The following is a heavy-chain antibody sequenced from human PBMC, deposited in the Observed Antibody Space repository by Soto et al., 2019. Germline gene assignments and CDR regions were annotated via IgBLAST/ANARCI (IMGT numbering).Heavy chain of an antibody. J-gene: IGHJ6*02. V-gene: IGHV4-34*01. CDR1: GGSFSGYY. Sequence: QVQLQQWGAGLLKPSETLSLTCAVYGGSFSGYYWSWIRQPPGKGLEWIGEINHSGSTNYNPSRTSRVTISVDTSKNQFSLKLSSVTAADTAVYYCARGNWGSNYYYGMDVWGQGTTVTVSS. CDR2: INHSGST. D-gene: IGHD7-27*01. CDR3: ARGNWGSNYYYGMDV.